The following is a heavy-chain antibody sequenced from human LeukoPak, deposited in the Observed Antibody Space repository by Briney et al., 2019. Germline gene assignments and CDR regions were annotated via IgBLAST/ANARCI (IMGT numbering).Heavy chain of an antibody. CDR2: INHSGST. D-gene: IGHD4-11*01. V-gene: IGHV4-34*09. CDR1: GGSFSGYY. J-gene: IGHJ5*02. Sequence: SETMSLTCVVYGGSFSGYYWSWIPQPPGKGLEWIGEINHSGSTYYNPSLKSRVTISVDTSKNQFSLKLSSVTAADTAVYYCARADYSNYHWFDPWGQGTLVTVSS. CDR3: ARADYSNYHWFDP.